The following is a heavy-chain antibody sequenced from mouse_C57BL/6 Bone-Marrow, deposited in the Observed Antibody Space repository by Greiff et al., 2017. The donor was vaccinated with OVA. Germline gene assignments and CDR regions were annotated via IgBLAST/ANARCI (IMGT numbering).Heavy chain of an antibody. CDR2: IDPSDSYT. V-gene: IGHV1-50*01. D-gene: IGHD1-1*01. CDR1: GYTFTSYW. J-gene: IGHJ4*01. Sequence: VQLQQPGAELVKPGASVKLSCKASGYTFTSYWMQWVKQRPGQGLEWIGEIDPSDSYTNYNQKFKGKATLTVDTSSSTAYMQLSSLTSEDSAVYYCARWVGDYYGSSPYYYAMDYWGQGTSVTVSS. CDR3: ARWVGDYYGSSPYYYAMDY.